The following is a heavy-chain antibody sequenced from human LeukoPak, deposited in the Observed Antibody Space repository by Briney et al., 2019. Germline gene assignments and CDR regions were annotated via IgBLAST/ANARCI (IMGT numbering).Heavy chain of an antibody. V-gene: IGHV4-59*01. CDR1: GGSISSYY. CDR3: AKVSLIVGVPGVIGGWFDP. J-gene: IGHJ5*02. CDR2: IYYSGST. Sequence: SENMSLTCTGSGGSISSYYWSWIRQPPGKGLKWIGYIYYSGSTNYNPSLKSRVTLSVDTSKKHFSLTLSSVTAADTAVYYCAKVSLIVGVPGVIGGWFDPWGQGTLVTVSS. D-gene: IGHD2-2*02.